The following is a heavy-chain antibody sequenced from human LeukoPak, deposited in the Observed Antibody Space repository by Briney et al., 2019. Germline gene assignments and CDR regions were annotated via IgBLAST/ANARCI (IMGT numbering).Heavy chain of an antibody. CDR1: GGTFSSYA. J-gene: IGHJ4*02. CDR3: ARDDLTGYYDI. Sequence: SVKVSCKSSGGTFSSYAISWVRQAPGQGLEWMGRIIPILGIANYAQKFQGRVTITADNSTSTAYMELSSLRSEDTAVYYCARDDLTGYYDIWGQGTLVTVSS. V-gene: IGHV1-69*04. CDR2: IIPILGIA. D-gene: IGHD3-9*01.